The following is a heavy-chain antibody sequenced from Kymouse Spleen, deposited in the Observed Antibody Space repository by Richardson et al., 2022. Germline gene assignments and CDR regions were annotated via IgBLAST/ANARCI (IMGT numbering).Heavy chain of an antibody. CDR1: GFTFSSYG. CDR2: IWYDGSNK. J-gene: IGHJ4*02. CDR3: ARDQELRYFDWLFLDY. D-gene: IGHD3-9*01. V-gene: IGHV3-33*01. Sequence: QVQLVESGGGVVQPGRSLRLSCAASGFTFSSYGMHWVRQAPGKGLEWVAVIWYDGSNKYYADSVKGRFTISRDNSKNTLYLQMNSLRAEDTAVYYCARDQELRYFDWLFLDYWGQGTLVTVSS.